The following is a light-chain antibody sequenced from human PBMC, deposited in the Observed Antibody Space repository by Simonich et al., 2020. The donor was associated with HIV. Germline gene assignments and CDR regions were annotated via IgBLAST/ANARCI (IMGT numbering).Light chain of an antibody. CDR2: KDN. J-gene: IGLJ3*02. Sequence: SYELTQPSSVSVSSGQTARITCSGNILAKKYARWFQQNPGQAPVLVIYKDNERPSGIPERFSGSSSGTTVTLTISGAQVEDEADYYCYSATDNNRVFGGGTKLTVL. CDR3: YSATDNNRV. V-gene: IGLV3-27*01. CDR1: ILAKKY.